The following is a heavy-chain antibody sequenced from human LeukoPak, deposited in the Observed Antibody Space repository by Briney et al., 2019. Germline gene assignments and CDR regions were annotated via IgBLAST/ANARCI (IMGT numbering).Heavy chain of an antibody. Sequence: PSQTLSLTCAVSGGSISSGGYSWSWIRQPPGKGLEWIGYIYHSGSTYYNPSLKSRVTISVDRSKNQFSLKLSSVTAADTAVYYCARLGVVNNFDYWGQGTLVTVSS. CDR2: IYHSGST. D-gene: IGHD3-3*01. CDR3: ARLGVVNNFDY. CDR1: GGSISSGGYS. J-gene: IGHJ4*02. V-gene: IGHV4-30-2*01.